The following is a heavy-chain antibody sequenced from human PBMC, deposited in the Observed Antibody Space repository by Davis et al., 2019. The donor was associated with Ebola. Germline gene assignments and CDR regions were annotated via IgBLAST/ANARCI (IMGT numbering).Heavy chain of an antibody. CDR2: ISSSSSYT. CDR1: GFTSSDYY. D-gene: IGHD6-13*01. Sequence: PGGSLRLSCAASGFTSSDYYMSWIRQAPGKGLEWVSDISSSSSYTDYADSVKGRFTISRDNTKNSLYLQMNSLRAEDTAVYYCARSAERYTSSWFDYWGQGTLVTVSS. CDR3: ARSAERYTSSWFDY. V-gene: IGHV3-11*06. J-gene: IGHJ4*02.